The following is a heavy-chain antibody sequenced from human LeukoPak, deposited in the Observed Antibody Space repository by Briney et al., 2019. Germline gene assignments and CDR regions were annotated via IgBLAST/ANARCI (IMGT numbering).Heavy chain of an antibody. CDR3: ARDAELRNWYFDL. CDR1: GGSISSGGYS. Sequence: PSQTLSLTCAVSGGSISSGGYSWSWIRQPPGKGLEWFGYIYHSGSTYYHPSLKSRVTIAVDRSKNQFSLKLSSVTAADTAVYYCARDAELRNWYFDLWGRGTLVTVSS. J-gene: IGHJ2*01. CDR2: IYHSGST. V-gene: IGHV4-30-2*01. D-gene: IGHD1-26*01.